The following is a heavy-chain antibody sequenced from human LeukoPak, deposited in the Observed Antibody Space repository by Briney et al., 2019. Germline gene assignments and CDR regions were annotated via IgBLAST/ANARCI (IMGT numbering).Heavy chain of an antibody. J-gene: IGHJ4*02. CDR3: ARGYYDSSGYYFDY. CDR1: GGSFSGYY. D-gene: IGHD3-22*01. Sequence: SETLSPTCAVYGGSFSGYYWSWIRQPPGKGLEWIGEINHSGSTNYNPSLKSRVTISVDTSKNQFSLKLSSVTAADTAVYYCARGYYDSSGYYFDYWGQGTLVTVSS. V-gene: IGHV4-34*01. CDR2: INHSGST.